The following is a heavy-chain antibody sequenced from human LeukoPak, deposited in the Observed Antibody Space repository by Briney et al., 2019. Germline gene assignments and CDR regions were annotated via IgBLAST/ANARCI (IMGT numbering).Heavy chain of an antibody. V-gene: IGHV3-23*01. J-gene: IGHJ4*02. CDR3: AKRGVVIRVILVGFHKEAYYFDS. D-gene: IGHD3-22*01. CDR1: GITLSDYG. CDR2: ISDSGGRT. Sequence: PGGSLRLSCAVSGITLSDYGMSWVRQAPGKGLEWFAGISDSGGRTHYADSVKARFTISRDNPKNTLYLQMNSLRAEDTAVYFCAKRGVVIRVILVGFHKEAYYFDSGGQGALVTVYS.